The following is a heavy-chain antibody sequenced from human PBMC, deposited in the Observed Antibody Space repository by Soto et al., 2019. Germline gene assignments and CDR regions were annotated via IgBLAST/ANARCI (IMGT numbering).Heavy chain of an antibody. J-gene: IGHJ5*02. D-gene: IGHD6-19*01. V-gene: IGHV6-1*01. Sequence: SQTLSLTCAISGYKVSEIRAGWNWIRQSPSRGLEWLGRTYFKSKWYNDYAGSVEGRININADTSKNHFSLQLNSVTPEDTAVYFCARAWGSGWYLDHWGQGTPVTVSS. CDR1: GYKVSEIRAG. CDR3: ARAWGSGWYLDH. CDR2: TYFKSKWYN.